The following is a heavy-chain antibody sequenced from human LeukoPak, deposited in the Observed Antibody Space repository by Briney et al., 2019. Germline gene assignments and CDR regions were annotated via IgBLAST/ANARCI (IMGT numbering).Heavy chain of an antibody. J-gene: IGHJ4*02. Sequence: PGGSLRLSCAASGFSLTSSAMNWVRQAPGKGLEWVSSINSVSSHIYYANSVRGRFTISRDNAKNLLYLQMSSLTAEDTAVYYCTRDPTYYLRYGYFDFWGQGVLVTVSS. CDR2: INSVSSHI. CDR3: TRDPTYYLRYGYFDF. V-gene: IGHV3-21*01. CDR1: GFSLTSSA. D-gene: IGHD3-9*01.